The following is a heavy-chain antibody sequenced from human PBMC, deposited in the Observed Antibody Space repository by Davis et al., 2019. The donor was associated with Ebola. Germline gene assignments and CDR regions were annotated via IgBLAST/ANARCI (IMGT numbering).Heavy chain of an antibody. Sequence: PSETLSLTCAVYGGPFSGYYWSWIRQPPGKGLEWIGEINHSGSTNYNPSLKSRVTISVDTSKNQFSLKLSSVTAADTAVYYCARGLAWLPAPALFDPWGQGTLVTVSS. CDR2: INHSGST. V-gene: IGHV4-34*01. D-gene: IGHD5-24*01. J-gene: IGHJ5*02. CDR3: ARGLAWLPAPALFDP. CDR1: GGPFSGYY.